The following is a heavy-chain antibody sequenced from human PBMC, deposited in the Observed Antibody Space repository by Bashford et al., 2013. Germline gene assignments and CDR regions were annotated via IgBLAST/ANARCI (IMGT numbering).Heavy chain of an antibody. D-gene: IGHD3-22*01. CDR3: ARDPSNYDSSGYFDY. V-gene: IGHV3-53*01. CDR2: IYSGGST. J-gene: IGHJ4*02. Sequence: VRQAPGKGLEWVSVIYSGGSTYYADSVKGRFTISRDNSKNTLYLQMNSLRAEDTAVYYCARDPSNYDSSGYFDYWGQGTLVTVSS.